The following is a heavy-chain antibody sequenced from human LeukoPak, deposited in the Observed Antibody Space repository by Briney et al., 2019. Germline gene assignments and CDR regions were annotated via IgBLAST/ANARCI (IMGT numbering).Heavy chain of an antibody. V-gene: IGHV3-66*01. CDR3: ARKSDSLLVREGDC. D-gene: IGHD3-10*01. CDR1: GFTVNRNY. J-gene: IGHJ4*02. Sequence: GGPLRLSCAASGFTVNRNYMIWVRQAPGKGLECVSVIYSGGTTWYADSVKGRFTISRDTNTLYLQMNSLRAEDTAVYYCARKSDSLLVREGDCWGQGTLVTVSS. CDR2: IYSGGTT.